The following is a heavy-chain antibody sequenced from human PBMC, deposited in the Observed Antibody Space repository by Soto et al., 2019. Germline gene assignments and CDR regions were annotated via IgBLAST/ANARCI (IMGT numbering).Heavy chain of an antibody. CDR1: GGSISSGGYS. CDR2: IYHSGST. D-gene: IGHD3-3*01. J-gene: IGHJ4*02. V-gene: IGHV4-30-2*01. Sequence: SETLSLTCAVSGGSISSGGYSWSWIPQPPGKGLERIGYIYHSGSTYYNPSLKSRVSISVDKSKNQFSLTLTSVTAADTAIYYCASARWNYWGQGTLVTVSS. CDR3: ASARWNY.